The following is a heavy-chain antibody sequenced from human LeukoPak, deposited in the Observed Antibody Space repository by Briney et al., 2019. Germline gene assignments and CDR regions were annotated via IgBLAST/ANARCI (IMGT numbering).Heavy chain of an antibody. CDR1: GGSISSSSYY. CDR3: ARLLRPYYYGSGIGSFDY. CDR2: IYYSGST. Sequence: SETLSLTCTVSGGSISSSSYYWGWIRQPPGKGLEWIGSIYYSGSTYYNPSLKSRVTISVDTSKNQFSLKLSSVTAADTAVYYCARLLRPYYYGSGIGSFDYWGQGTLVTVSS. J-gene: IGHJ4*02. D-gene: IGHD3-10*01. V-gene: IGHV4-39*07.